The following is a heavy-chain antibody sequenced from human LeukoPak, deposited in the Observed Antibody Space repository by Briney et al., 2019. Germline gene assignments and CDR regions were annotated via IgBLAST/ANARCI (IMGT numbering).Heavy chain of an antibody. J-gene: IGHJ4*02. D-gene: IGHD3-22*01. CDR3: ATVYYYDSSGYYFFDY. CDR2: IIPIFGTA. Sequence: GASVKVSCKASGGTFISYAISWVRQAPGQGLEWMGGIIPIFGTANYAQKFQGRVTITADESTSTAYMELSSLRSDDTAVYYCATVYYYDSSGYYFFDYWGQGTLVTVSS. V-gene: IGHV1-69*13. CDR1: GGTFISYA.